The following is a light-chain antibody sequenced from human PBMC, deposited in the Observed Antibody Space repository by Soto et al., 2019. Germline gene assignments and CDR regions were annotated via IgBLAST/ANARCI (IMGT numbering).Light chain of an antibody. Sequence: QSVLTQPPSACGTPGQRVTISCSGSGSSIGTNTVNWYRQLPGTAPNLLIYGNNQRPSGVPDRFSGSKSGTSASLAISGLQSEDEVDYNFGGWQRCMNNVLFGG. J-gene: IGLJ2*01. CDR3: GGWQRCMNNVL. CDR2: GNN. CDR1: GSSIGTNT. V-gene: IGLV1-44*01.